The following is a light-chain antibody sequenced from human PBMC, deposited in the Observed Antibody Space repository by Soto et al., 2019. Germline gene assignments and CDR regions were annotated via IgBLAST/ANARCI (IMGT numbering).Light chain of an antibody. CDR2: EVS. J-gene: IGLJ1*01. CDR1: TSYVFVYNY. V-gene: IGLV2-14*01. CDR3: LSKTSSISYV. Sequence: QSVMTHPASVSGSPGHSITISFTGTTSYVFVYNYVSCYQQHPVKVPKILIHEVSNLPSVFSDLFSCSKSCKTASLTISGIQAEDAADYYCLSKTSSISYVFATWTKVPVL.